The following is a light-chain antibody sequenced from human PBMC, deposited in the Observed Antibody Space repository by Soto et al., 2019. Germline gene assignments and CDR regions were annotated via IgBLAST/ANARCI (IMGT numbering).Light chain of an antibody. CDR1: QSVSSN. CDR3: QQYNNWTRT. CDR2: DVS. Sequence: EIVMTQFPATVSVSPGERATLSCRASQSVSSNLVWYQQKPGQAPRLLIYDVSTRATGIPARFSGSGFGTEFTLTISSLQSEDFAVYYCQQYNNWTRTFGQGTKVDIK. J-gene: IGKJ1*01. V-gene: IGKV3-15*01.